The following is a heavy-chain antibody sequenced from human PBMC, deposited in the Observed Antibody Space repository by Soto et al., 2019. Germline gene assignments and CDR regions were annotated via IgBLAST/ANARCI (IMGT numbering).Heavy chain of an antibody. CDR3: ARDLRGEGWFGP. D-gene: IGHD3-10*01. CDR2: ISAYNGNT. J-gene: IGHJ5*02. Sequence: QVQLVQSGAEVKKPGASVKVSCKASGYTFTSYGISWVRQAPGQGLEWMGWISAYNGNTNYAQKLQGRVTMTTDTSKSKAYMELRGLRSDDTAVYYCARDLRGEGWFGPWGQGTLVTVSS. V-gene: IGHV1-18*01. CDR1: GYTFTSYG.